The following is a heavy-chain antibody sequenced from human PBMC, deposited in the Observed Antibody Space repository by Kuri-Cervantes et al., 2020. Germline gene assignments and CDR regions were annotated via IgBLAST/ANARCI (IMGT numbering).Heavy chain of an antibody. V-gene: IGHV4-34*01. J-gene: IGHJ5*02. CDR2: INLSGTT. CDR3: ARGRGWGFDP. CDR1: GGSFSGYY. Sequence: SETLSLTCAVYGGSFSGYYCSWIRQPPGKGLGWIGEINLSGTTHYNPSLKSRLTISVDTSRRQFSLKLRSLTAADTAVYYCARGRGWGFDPWGQGTLVTVSS. D-gene: IGHD6-19*01.